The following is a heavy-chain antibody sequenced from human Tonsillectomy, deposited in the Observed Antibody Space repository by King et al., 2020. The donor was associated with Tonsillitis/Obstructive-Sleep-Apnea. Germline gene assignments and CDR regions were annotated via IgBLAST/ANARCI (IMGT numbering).Heavy chain of an antibody. CDR2: INPHGFAT. J-gene: IGHJ4*02. CDR3: ARGGLSPVDY. Sequence: VQLVESGGGLVQPGGSLRLSCAASGFTFSSFWMHWVRQVPGEGLVWVSHINPHGFATGYPDTLNGRFTISRDNAKNTLYLQMNSLRAEDTSVYYCARGGLSPVDYWGQGTLVTVSS. V-gene: IGHV3-74*01. CDR1: GFTFSSFW.